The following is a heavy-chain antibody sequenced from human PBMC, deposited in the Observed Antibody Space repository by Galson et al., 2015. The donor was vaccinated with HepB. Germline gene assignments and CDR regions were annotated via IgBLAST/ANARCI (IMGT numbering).Heavy chain of an antibody. D-gene: IGHD5-18*01. V-gene: IGHV1-46*03. J-gene: IGHJ4*02. CDR3: ARGPGYSYGLLDY. Sequence: SVKVSCKASGNTFSNYYIHWVRQAPGQGLEWVGNINPSGGSTSYTEKFQGRVTMTSDTSTSTVYMDLSSLTSEDTAVYYCARGPGYSYGLLDYWGQGTLVTVSS. CDR1: GNTFSNYY. CDR2: INPSGGST.